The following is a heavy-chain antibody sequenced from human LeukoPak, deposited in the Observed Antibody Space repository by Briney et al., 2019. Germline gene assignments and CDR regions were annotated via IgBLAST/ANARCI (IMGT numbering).Heavy chain of an antibody. Sequence: SETLSLTCNVSGESISSHYWSWTRQSPGKGLEWIGYITNSGTTKFNPSLKSRVTISRDTSKNQISLRLSSVTAADTAVYYCARAYDILTGYYYYFDYWGQGTLVTVSS. CDR3: ARAYDILTGYYYYFDY. D-gene: IGHD3-9*01. CDR2: ITNSGTT. J-gene: IGHJ4*02. CDR1: GESISSHY. V-gene: IGHV4-59*08.